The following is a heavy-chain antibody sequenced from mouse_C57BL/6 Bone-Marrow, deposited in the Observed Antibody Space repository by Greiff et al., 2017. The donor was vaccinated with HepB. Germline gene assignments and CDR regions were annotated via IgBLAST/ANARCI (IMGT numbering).Heavy chain of an antibody. Sequence: QVQLQQPGAELVRPGSSVKLSCKASGYTFTSYWMDWVKQRPGQGLEWIGNIYPSDSETHYNQKFKDKATLTVDKSSSTAYMQLSSLTSEDSAVYYCARSGYGYDEGNYYAMDYWVQGTSVTVSS. CDR2: IYPSDSET. D-gene: IGHD2-2*01. V-gene: IGHV1-61*01. CDR1: GYTFTSYW. J-gene: IGHJ4*01. CDR3: ARSGYGYDEGNYYAMDY.